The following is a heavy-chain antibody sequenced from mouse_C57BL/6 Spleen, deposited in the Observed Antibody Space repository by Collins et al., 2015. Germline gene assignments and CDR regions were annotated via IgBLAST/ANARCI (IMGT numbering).Heavy chain of an antibody. CDR3: ASHGNSFDH. D-gene: IGHD2-1*01. CDR2: IDPSDSYT. J-gene: IGHJ2*01. Sequence: QVQLQQPGAELVMPGASVKLSCKASGYTFTSYWMHWVKQRPGQGLEWIGEIDPSDSYTNYNQKFKGKSTLTVDKSSSTAYMELSSLTSEGSAVYYCASHGNSFDHWGQGTTLTVSS. CDR1: GYTFTSYW. V-gene: IGHV1-69*01.